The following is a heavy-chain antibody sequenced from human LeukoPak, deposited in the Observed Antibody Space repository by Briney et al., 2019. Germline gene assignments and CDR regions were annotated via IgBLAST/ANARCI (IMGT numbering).Heavy chain of an antibody. CDR3: ARVSSLTEVDWFDP. CDR1: GFTFSSYE. J-gene: IGHJ5*02. D-gene: IGHD3-9*01. CDR2: ISSSGSTI. V-gene: IGHV3-48*03. Sequence: PGGSLRLSCAASGFTFSSYEMNWVRQAPGKGLEWVSYISSSGSTIYYADSVKGRFTISRDNAKNSLYLQMNSLRAEDTAVYYCARVSSLTEVDWFDPWGQGTLVTVSS.